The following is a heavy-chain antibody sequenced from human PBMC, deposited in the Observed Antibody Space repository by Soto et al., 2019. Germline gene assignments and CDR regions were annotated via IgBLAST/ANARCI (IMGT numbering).Heavy chain of an antibody. CDR2: ISSNGGST. Sequence: GGSLRLSCAASGFTFSSYAMHWVRQAPGKGLEYVSAISSNGGSTYYANSVKGRFTISRDNSKDTLYLKMGSLRAEDMAVYYCARGYYYVDYWGQGTLVTVSS. D-gene: IGHD3-10*01. V-gene: IGHV3-64*01. CDR1: GFTFSSYA. CDR3: ARGYYYVDY. J-gene: IGHJ4*02.